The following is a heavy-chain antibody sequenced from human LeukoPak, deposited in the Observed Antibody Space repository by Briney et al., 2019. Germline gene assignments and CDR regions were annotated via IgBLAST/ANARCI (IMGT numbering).Heavy chain of an antibody. D-gene: IGHD1-14*01. CDR3: ARYKDGQTEGFLDY. J-gene: IGHJ4*02. CDR2: INPNSGGT. Sequence: GSVKVSCKASGYTFTGYYMHWVRQAPGQGLEWMGWINPNSGGTNYAQKFQGWVTISVDTSKNQFSLKLSSVTAADTAVYYCARYKDGQTEGFLDYWGQGTLVTVSS. V-gene: IGHV1-2*04. CDR1: GYTFTGYY.